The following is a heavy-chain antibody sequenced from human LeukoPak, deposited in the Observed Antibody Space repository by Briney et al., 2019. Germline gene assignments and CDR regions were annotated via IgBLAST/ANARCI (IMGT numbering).Heavy chain of an antibody. CDR2: IHYSGST. J-gene: IGHJ4*02. CDR3: ARSLNYYYYDSSGYYQEYYFDY. D-gene: IGHD3-22*01. CDR1: GGSISSYY. Sequence: SETLSLTCTVSGGSISSYYWSWIRQPPGKGLEWIGYIHYSGSTNYNPSLKSRVTISVDTSKNQFSLKLSSVTAADTAVYYCARSLNYYYYDSSGYYQEYYFDYWGQGTLVTVSS. V-gene: IGHV4-59*01.